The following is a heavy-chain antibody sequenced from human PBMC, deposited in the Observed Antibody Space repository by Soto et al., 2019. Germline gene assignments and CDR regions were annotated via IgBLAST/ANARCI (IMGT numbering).Heavy chain of an antibody. J-gene: IGHJ6*03. CDR3: ARDHCSNSSCYAGYYYYHLDV. D-gene: IGHD2-2*01. CDR1: GFTFSSYG. Sequence: QVQLVESGGGVVQPGRSLRLSCAASGFTFSSYGMHWVRQAPGKGLEWVAVIWHDGSNKYYADSVKGRFTISRDNSKNTLYLQMNSLRAEDKAVYYCARDHCSNSSCYAGYYYYHLDVWGKGATVTVSS. V-gene: IGHV3-33*01. CDR2: IWHDGSNK.